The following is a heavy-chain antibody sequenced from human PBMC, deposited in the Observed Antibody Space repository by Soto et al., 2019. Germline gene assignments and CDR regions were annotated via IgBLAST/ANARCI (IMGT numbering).Heavy chain of an antibody. CDR3: AKDLGYSYGYGPVDY. Sequence: GGSLRLSCAASGFTFSSYAMSWFRQAPGKGLEWVSAISGSGGSTYYADSVKGRFTISRDNSKNTLYLQMNSLRAEDTAVYYSAKDLGYSYGYGPVDYWGQGTLVTVSS. D-gene: IGHD5-18*01. CDR2: ISGSGGST. V-gene: IGHV3-23*01. CDR1: GFTFSSYA. J-gene: IGHJ4*02.